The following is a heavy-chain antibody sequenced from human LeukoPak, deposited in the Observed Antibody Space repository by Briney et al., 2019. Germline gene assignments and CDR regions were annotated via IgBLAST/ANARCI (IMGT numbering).Heavy chain of an antibody. V-gene: IGHV3-7*01. CDR2: IREDGSEA. J-gene: IGHJ4*02. CDR3: ARVLYFRENSYAGPFDQ. D-gene: IGHD5-18*01. Sequence: GGSLRLSCEGSGFIFSNFWMSWVRQAPGKGLEWVANIREDGSEAYYVDFVKGRFTISRDNDNNSLHLQMNSLRVEDTAVYYCARVLYFRENSYAGPFDQWGQGTLVTVSS. CDR1: GFIFSNFW.